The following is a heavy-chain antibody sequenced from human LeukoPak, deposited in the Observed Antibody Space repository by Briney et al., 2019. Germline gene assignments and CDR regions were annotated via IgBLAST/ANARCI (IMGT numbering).Heavy chain of an antibody. J-gene: IGHJ4*02. D-gene: IGHD3-10*01. CDR3: ARGEQYGSGTVQFDY. CDR1: GGSISSSNW. V-gene: IGHV4-4*02. CDR2: IYQSGST. Sequence: SGTLSLTCSVSGGSISSSNWWSWVRQPPGKGLEWIGEIYQSGSTNYNPTLKSRVTMSVDKSRNQFSLSLTSVTAADTAVYYCARGEQYGSGTVQFDYWGQGTLVTVSS.